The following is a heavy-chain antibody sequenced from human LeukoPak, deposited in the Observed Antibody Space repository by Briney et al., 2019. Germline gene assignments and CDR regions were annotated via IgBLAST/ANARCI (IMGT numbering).Heavy chain of an antibody. D-gene: IGHD6-13*01. CDR2: ISSCSTYI. CDR1: GFTFSSYS. CDR3: ARPIVADFYYGLDV. Sequence: GGSLRLSCAASGFTFSSYSMNWVRQAPGKGLEWVSSISSCSTYINYADSVKGRFTISRDNAKNSLYLQMNSLRAEDTAVYYCARPIVADFYYGLDVWGKGTTVTVAS. J-gene: IGHJ6*04. V-gene: IGHV3-21*06.